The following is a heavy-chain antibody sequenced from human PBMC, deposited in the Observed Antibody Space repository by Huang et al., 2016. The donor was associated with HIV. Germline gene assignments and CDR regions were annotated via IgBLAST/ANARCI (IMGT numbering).Heavy chain of an antibody. V-gene: IGHV5-51*01. CDR3: ARRFSSSSGYFDY. CDR2: IFPDDSDT. D-gene: IGHD6-6*01. Sequence: VQLVQSGAEVKKPGESLKISCKGSGYSFSSNWIAWVRQMPGKGLEWMGIIFPDDSDTPYSPSFEGQVTISADKSIGTAYLQWSSLKASDTAMYYCARRFSSSSGYFDYWGQGSLVTVSS. J-gene: IGHJ4*02. CDR1: GYSFSSNW.